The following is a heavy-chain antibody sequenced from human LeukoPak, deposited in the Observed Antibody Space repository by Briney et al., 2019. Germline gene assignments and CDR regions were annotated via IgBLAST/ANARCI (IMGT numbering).Heavy chain of an antibody. CDR1: GGSISSSF. Sequence: SETLSLTCAVSGGSISSSFWSWIRQPPGKGLEWIGYIYTSGSTIYNPPLKSRVTISVDTSKNQFSLKVSSVTAADTAVYYCARYSGSYGHAYWGQGTLVTVSS. CDR2: IYTSGST. J-gene: IGHJ4*02. D-gene: IGHD1-26*01. V-gene: IGHV4-4*09. CDR3: ARYSGSYGHAY.